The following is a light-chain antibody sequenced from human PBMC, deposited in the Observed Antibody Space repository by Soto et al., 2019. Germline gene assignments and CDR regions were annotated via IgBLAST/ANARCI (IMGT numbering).Light chain of an antibody. CDR2: DAS. Sequence: DIQMTQSPSTLSASVGDRVTITCRASQRISTWLAWYQQKPGKAPRLLIFDASSLETGVPSRFSGSGSGTEFTLTISSLQPDDSATYYCQQYNIYSPYTFGQGTKLEIK. CDR3: QQYNIYSPYT. CDR1: QRISTW. V-gene: IGKV1-5*01. J-gene: IGKJ2*01.